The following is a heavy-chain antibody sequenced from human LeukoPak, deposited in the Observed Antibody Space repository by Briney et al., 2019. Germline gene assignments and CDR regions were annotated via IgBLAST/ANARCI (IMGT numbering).Heavy chain of an antibody. D-gene: IGHD3-10*01. CDR3: AKDSGTTGEVKFDP. Sequence: SETLSLTCTVSGASITSYYWSWIRQPAGKGLEWIGRIYASGSTTYNPSLKSRVTMAVDTSKTQFSLKLSSVTAADTAVYYCAKDSGTTGEVKFDPWGQGTLVTVSA. J-gene: IGHJ5*02. V-gene: IGHV4-4*07. CDR2: IYASGST. CDR1: GASITSYY.